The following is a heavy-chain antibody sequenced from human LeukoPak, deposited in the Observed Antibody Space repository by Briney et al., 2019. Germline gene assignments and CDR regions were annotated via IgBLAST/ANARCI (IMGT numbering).Heavy chain of an antibody. Sequence: GGSLRLSCAASGFTFSSYAMHWVRQAPGKGLEWVAVISYDGSNKYYADSVKGRFTISRDNSENTLYLQMSSLRAEDTAFYYCARDICSSTSCYQGRFDYWGQGTLVTVSS. V-gene: IGHV3-30-3*01. D-gene: IGHD2-2*01. J-gene: IGHJ4*02. CDR3: ARDICSSTSCYQGRFDY. CDR2: ISYDGSNK. CDR1: GFTFSSYA.